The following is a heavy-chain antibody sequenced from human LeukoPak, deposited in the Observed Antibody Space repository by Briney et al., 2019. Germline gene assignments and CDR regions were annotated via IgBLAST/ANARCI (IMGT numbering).Heavy chain of an antibody. V-gene: IGHV4-61*02. CDR3: ARESIAVAGREL. Sequence: PSETLSLTCTVSGGSISSSSYYWSWIRQPAGKGLEWIGRIYTSGSTNYNPSLKSRVTMSVDTSKNQFSLKLSSVTAADTAVYYCARESIAVAGRELWGQGTLVTVSS. D-gene: IGHD6-19*01. J-gene: IGHJ4*02. CDR2: IYTSGST. CDR1: GGSISSSSYY.